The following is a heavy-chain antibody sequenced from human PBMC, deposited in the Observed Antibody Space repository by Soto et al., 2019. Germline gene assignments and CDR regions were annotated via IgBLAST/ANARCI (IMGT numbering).Heavy chain of an antibody. V-gene: IGHV3-30*18. Sequence: RSLRLSCAASGFTFSSYGMHWVRQAPGKGLEWVAVISYDGSNKYYADSVKGRLTISRDNAKNSLYLQMNSLRAEDTALYYCAKGRYSGYMGWYFDLWGRGTLVTVSS. CDR2: ISYDGSNK. CDR3: AKGRYSGYMGWYFDL. J-gene: IGHJ2*01. CDR1: GFTFSSYG. D-gene: IGHD5-12*01.